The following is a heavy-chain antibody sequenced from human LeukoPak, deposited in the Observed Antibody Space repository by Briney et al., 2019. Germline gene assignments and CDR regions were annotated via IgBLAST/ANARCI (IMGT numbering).Heavy chain of an antibody. CDR1: GFLFSSYE. J-gene: IGHJ4*02. CDR3: ARDSYYGGTQDY. V-gene: IGHV3-48*03. CDR2: IGTSGGTI. D-gene: IGHD4-23*01. Sequence: LAGGSLRLSCAASGFLFSSYEMNWVRQAPGKGLEWVSYIGTSGGTIYYADSVKGRFTISRDNAKNSLYLQTNSLRAEDTAVYYCARDSYYGGTQDYWGQGTLVTVSS.